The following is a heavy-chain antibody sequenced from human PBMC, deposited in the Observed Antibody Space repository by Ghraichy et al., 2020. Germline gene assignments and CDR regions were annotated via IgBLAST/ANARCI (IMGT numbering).Heavy chain of an antibody. CDR2: INGAETTT. CDR1: GFTFSSHS. D-gene: IGHD7-27*01. Sequence: GGSLRLSCAASGFTFSSHSMHWVRQAPGKGLVALSHINGAETTTTYAESVKGRFTISRDNAKNTLYLQMNSLRAEDTAIYYCARDNWGSINYWGQGTLVTVSP. V-gene: IGHV3-74*03. CDR3: ARDNWGSINY. J-gene: IGHJ4*02.